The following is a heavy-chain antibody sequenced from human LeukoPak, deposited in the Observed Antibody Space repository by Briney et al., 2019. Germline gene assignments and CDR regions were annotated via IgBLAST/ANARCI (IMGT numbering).Heavy chain of an antibody. Sequence: SETLSLTCAVSGDSISSGPYSWSWIRQPPGKGLEWIGYIYHSGSTDYNPSLKSRVTISVDTSKNQFSLKLSSVTAADTAVYYCARHLGYCSSTSCYRWGFDYWGQGTLVTVSS. J-gene: IGHJ4*02. CDR2: IYHSGST. V-gene: IGHV4-30-2*01. D-gene: IGHD2-2*02. CDR3: ARHLGYCSSTSCYRWGFDY. CDR1: GDSISSGPYS.